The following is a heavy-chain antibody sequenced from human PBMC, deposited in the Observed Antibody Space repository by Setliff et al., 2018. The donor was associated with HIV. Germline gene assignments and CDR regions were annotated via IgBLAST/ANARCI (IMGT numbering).Heavy chain of an antibody. D-gene: IGHD5-18*01. Sequence: PSETLSLTCTVSGDSINSGSYYWSWIRQPAGKGLEWIGRIRTSGSTNYNPSLRSRVTMSLDTSKNNFSLKLSSVPAADTAVYYCARELTVDADMVTRWFDPWGQGTLVTVSS. CDR1: GDSINSGSYY. J-gene: IGHJ5*02. CDR2: IRTSGST. V-gene: IGHV4-61*02. CDR3: ARELTVDADMVTRWFDP.